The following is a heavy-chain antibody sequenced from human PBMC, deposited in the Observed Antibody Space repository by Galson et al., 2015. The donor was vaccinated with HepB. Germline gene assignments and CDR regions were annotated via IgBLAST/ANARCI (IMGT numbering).Heavy chain of an antibody. CDR2: ISSSSSYT. V-gene: IGHV3-11*06. J-gene: IGHJ4*02. Sequence: SLRLSCAASGFTFSDYYMSWIRQAPGKGLEWVSYISSSSSYTNYADSVKGRFTISRDNAKNSLYLQMNSLRAEDTAVYYCARHYVVPAASFDYWGQGTLVTVSS. CDR3: ARHYVVPAASFDY. CDR1: GFTFSDYY. D-gene: IGHD2-2*01.